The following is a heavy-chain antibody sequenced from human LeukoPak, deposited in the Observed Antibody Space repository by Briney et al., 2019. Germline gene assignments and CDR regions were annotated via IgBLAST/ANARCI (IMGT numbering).Heavy chain of an antibody. Sequence: PSETLSLTCTVSSGSIRSSSYYWSWIRQPPGKGLEWIGEINHSGSTNYNPSLKSRVTISVDTSKNQFSLKLSSVTAADTAVYYCARLTYYDYVWGSYRYYFDYWGQGTLVTVSS. D-gene: IGHD3-16*02. CDR1: SGSIRSSSYY. J-gene: IGHJ4*02. CDR2: INHSGST. V-gene: IGHV4-39*07. CDR3: ARLTYYDYVWGSYRYYFDY.